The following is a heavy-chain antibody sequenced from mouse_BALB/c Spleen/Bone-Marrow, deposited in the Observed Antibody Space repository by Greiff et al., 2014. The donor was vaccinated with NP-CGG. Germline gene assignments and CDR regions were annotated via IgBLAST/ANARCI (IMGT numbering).Heavy chain of an antibody. CDR3: ARGGHDFSLDY. J-gene: IGHJ4*01. D-gene: IGHD2-4*01. Sequence: QVQLQQSGAELGMPGASVKMSCKASGYTFTDSWIYWVKQRPGQGPEWIGAIDTSDSYTNYNQKFMGKASLTVDASSSTAYMQVSSLTSDDSAVYYCARGGHDFSLDYWGQGTSVTVSS. V-gene: IGHV1-69*01. CDR1: GYTFTDSW. CDR2: IDTSDSYT.